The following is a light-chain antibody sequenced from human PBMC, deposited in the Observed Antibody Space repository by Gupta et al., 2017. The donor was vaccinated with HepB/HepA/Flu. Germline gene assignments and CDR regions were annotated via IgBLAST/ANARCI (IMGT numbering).Light chain of an antibody. V-gene: IGKV3-11*01. CDR1: QSVSLS. CDR2: DAC. CDR3: QQRANWPLVT. J-gene: IGKJ5*01. Sequence: EIVLTQFPATLSLSPGERVTLSCRASQSVSLSLAWYQQKPGQAPRLLVYDACSRAAGVPPRFSGVGSGTDFTLTISRREPEDFAVYYCQQRANWPLVTFGQGTPLDIK.